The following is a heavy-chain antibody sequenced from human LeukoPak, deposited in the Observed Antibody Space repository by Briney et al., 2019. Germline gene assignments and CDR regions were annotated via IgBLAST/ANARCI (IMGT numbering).Heavy chain of an antibody. CDR2: IYYSGST. CDR1: GGSISSYY. CDR3: ASFVLTGGYFDL. V-gene: IGHV4-59*01. Sequence: PSETLSLTCTVSGGSISSYYWSWIRQPPGKGLEWIGYIYYSGSTNYNPSLKSRVTISVDTSKNQFSLKLSSVTAADTAVYYCASFVLTGGYFDLWGRGTLVTVSS. J-gene: IGHJ2*01. D-gene: IGHD3-9*01.